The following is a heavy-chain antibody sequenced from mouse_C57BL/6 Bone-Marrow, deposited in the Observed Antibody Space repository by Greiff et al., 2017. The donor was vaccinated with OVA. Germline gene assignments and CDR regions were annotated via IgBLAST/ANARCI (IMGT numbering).Heavy chain of an antibody. CDR3: TIVITTVVAPYWYFDV. D-gene: IGHD1-1*01. CDR2: IDPETGGT. CDR1: GYTFTDYE. J-gene: IGHJ1*03. Sequence: VKLQESGAELVRPGASVTLSCKASGYTFTDYEMHWVKQTPVHGLEWIGAIDPETGGTAYNQKFKGKAILTADKSSSTAYMELRSLTSEGSAVYYCTIVITTVVAPYWYFDVWGTGTTVIVSS. V-gene: IGHV1-15*01.